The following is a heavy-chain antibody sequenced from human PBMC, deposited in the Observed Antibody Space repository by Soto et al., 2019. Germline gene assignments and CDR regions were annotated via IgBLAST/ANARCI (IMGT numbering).Heavy chain of an antibody. V-gene: IGHV1-18*01. CDR3: SRDNGYYDF. D-gene: IGHD2-8*01. J-gene: IGHJ4*02. Sequence: QIQMVQSGAEVKQPGASVKISCKTSGYTFSSYSINWVRQAPGQGLEWMAWISTTSGNTHYAERVQGRVTVTLDKSARTAFMEMWGLTSDDTAVNVCSRDNGYYDFWGQGTLVTVSS. CDR2: ISTTSGNT. CDR1: GYTFSSYS.